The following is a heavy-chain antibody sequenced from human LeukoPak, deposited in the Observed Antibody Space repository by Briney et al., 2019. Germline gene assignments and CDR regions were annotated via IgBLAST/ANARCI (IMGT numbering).Heavy chain of an antibody. V-gene: IGHV4-4*09. Sequence: SETLSLTCTVSGGSISSYYWSWIRQPPGKGLEWIGYIYTSGSTNYNPSLKSRVTISVDTSKNQFSLKLSSVTAADTAVYYCARGGSSIAAAGFAFDIWGQGTMVTVSS. CDR1: GGSISSYY. CDR3: ARGGSSIAAAGFAFDI. J-gene: IGHJ3*02. CDR2: IYTSGST. D-gene: IGHD6-13*01.